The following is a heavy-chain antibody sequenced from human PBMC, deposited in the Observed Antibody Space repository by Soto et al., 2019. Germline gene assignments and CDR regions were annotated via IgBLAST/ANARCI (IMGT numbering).Heavy chain of an antibody. J-gene: IGHJ4*02. Sequence: PGGSLRLSCAASGFTFSSYAMSWVRQAPGKGLEWVSAISGSGGSTYYADSVKGRFTISRDNAKNSLYLQMNSLRAEDTAVYYCARETIFGARHFDYWGQGTLVTVSS. V-gene: IGHV3-23*01. CDR2: ISGSGGST. CDR3: ARETIFGARHFDY. CDR1: GFTFSSYA. D-gene: IGHD3-3*01.